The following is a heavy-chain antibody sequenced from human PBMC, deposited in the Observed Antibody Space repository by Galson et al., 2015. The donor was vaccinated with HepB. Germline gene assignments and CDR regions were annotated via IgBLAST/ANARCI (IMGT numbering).Heavy chain of an antibody. J-gene: IGHJ3*01. CDR1: GFAFDNYA. V-gene: IGHV3-9*01. CDR2: ISWDKNTK. CDR3: AKGLRAEVAVDAFDV. D-gene: IGHD6-19*01. Sequence: SLRLSCAASGFAFDNYAIHWVRQAPGKGLEWVSGISWDKNTKAYADSVKGRFTISRDNAKNSLYLQMNSLRAEDTALYYCAKGLRAEVAVDAFDVWGQGTMVTVSS.